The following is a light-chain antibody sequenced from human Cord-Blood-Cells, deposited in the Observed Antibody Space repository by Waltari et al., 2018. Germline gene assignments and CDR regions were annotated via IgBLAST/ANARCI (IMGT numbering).Light chain of an antibody. CDR3: QQYDNLPLT. CDR2: DAS. V-gene: IGKV1-33*01. J-gene: IGKJ4*01. Sequence: DFQMTQSPSSLSESAGDRVTLTCQASQDISNYLNWYQQKPGKAPKLLIYDASNLETGVPSRFSGSGSGTDFTFTISSLQPEDIATYYCQQYDNLPLTFGGGTKVEIK. CDR1: QDISNY.